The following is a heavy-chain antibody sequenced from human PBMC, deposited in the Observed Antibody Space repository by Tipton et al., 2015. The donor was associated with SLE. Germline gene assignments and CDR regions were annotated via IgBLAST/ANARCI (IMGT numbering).Heavy chain of an antibody. V-gene: IGHV4-59*01. CDR3: ARENGPYDAFDI. CDR1: GGSISSYS. Sequence: TLSLTCTVSGGSISSYSWCWIRQPPGKGLEWLGYISYCGSTNYNPSLKSRVTISVDTSKNQFSLKLSSVTAADTAVYYCARENGPYDAFDIWGQGTMVTVSS. CDR2: ISYCGST. J-gene: IGHJ3*02.